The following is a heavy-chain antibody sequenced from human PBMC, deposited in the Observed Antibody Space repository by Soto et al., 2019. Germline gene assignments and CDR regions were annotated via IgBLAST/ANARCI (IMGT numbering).Heavy chain of an antibody. V-gene: IGHV3-15*01. CDR2: IKSKTDGGTT. Sequence: GWSLRLACASSVFTFINAWMSWVRQAPGKGLEWVGRIKSKTDGGTTDYAAPVKGRFTISRDDSKNTLYLQMNSLKTEDTAVYYCTTGGYCSSTSCYSEYWGQGTLVTVSS. CDR1: VFTFINAW. J-gene: IGHJ4*02. D-gene: IGHD2-2*01. CDR3: TTGGYCSSTSCYSEY.